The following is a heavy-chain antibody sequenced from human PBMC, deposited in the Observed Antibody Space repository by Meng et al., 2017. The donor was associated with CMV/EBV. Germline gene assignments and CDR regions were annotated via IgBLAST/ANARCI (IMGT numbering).Heavy chain of an antibody. V-gene: IGHV3-7*01. Sequence: GESLKISCAASGFTFSSYWMSWVRQAPGTGLEWVANIKQDGSEKYYMDSVKGRFTISRDNAKNSLYLQMNSLRAEDTAVYYCARDGIATAAAFDYWGQGTLVTVSS. CDR3: ARDGIATAAAFDY. CDR2: IKQDGSEK. J-gene: IGHJ4*02. D-gene: IGHD6-13*01. CDR1: GFTFSSYW.